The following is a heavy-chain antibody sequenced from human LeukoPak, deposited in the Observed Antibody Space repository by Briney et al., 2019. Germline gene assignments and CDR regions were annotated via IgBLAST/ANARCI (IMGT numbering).Heavy chain of an antibody. D-gene: IGHD4-17*01. CDR2: IKSKTDGGTT. CDR1: GFTFSNAW. J-gene: IGHJ4*02. CDR3: AKGDDYGDYGYFDY. V-gene: IGHV3-15*01. Sequence: PGGSLRLSCAASGFTFSNAWMSWVRQAPGKGLEWVGRIKSKTDGGTTDYAAPVKGRFTISRDDSKNTLYLQMNSLRAEDTAVYYCAKGDDYGDYGYFDYWGQGTLVTVSS.